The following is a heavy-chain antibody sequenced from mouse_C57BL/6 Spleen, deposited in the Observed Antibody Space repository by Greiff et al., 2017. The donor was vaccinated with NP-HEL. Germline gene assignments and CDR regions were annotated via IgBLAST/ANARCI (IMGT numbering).Heavy chain of an antibody. CDR1: GFTFTDYY. V-gene: IGHV1-36*01. CDR2: VYPYNGGT. Sequence: EVQLQQSGPVLVKPGPSVKISCKASGFTFTDYYMHWVKQSHGKSLEWIGLVYPYNGGTSYNQKFTGKATLTGDTSSSTAYMELNSLTSEDSAVYYCARSYYYGGGFRSYYFDYWGQGTTLTVSS. CDR3: ARSYYYGGGFRSYYFDY. J-gene: IGHJ2*01. D-gene: IGHD1-1*01.